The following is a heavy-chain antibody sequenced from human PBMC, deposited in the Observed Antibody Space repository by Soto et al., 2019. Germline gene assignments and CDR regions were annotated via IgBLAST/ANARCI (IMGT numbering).Heavy chain of an antibody. CDR2: MNPNSGNT. Sequence: QVKLVQSGADVKKPGASVKVSCKASGYTFTSYDINWMRQASGQGLEWMGWMNPNSGNTGYAQKFQGRVTMTRDTSMNTAYMELSSLTYEDTAVYYCARNLWETGDFDYWGQGTLVTVSS. CDR3: ARNLWETGDFDY. J-gene: IGHJ4*02. D-gene: IGHD7-27*01. CDR1: GYTFTSYD. V-gene: IGHV1-8*01.